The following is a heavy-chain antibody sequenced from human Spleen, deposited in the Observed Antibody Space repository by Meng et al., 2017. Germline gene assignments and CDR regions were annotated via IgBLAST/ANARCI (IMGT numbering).Heavy chain of an antibody. CDR3: ARGPTTMAHDFDY. CDR2: INHSGST. CDR1: GGSFSDYY. Sequence: QGRLKQWGAGRLSPSETLSLTCVVPGGSFSDYYWSWIRQPPGKGLEWIGEINHSGSTNYNPSLESRATISVDTSQNNLSLKLSSVTAADSAVYYCARGPTTMAHDFDYWGQGTLVTVSS. J-gene: IGHJ4*02. D-gene: IGHD4-11*01. V-gene: IGHV4-34*01.